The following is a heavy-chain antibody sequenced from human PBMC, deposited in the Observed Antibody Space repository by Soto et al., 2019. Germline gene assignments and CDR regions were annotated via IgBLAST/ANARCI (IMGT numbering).Heavy chain of an antibody. CDR2: ISSSSSYI. Sequence: GSLRLSCAASGFTFSSYSMNWVRQAPGKGLEWVSSISSSSSYIYYADSVKGRFTISRDNAKNSLYLQMNSLRAEDTAVYYCARVAMIVVVNGAFDIWGQGTMVTVSS. J-gene: IGHJ3*02. CDR1: GFTFSSYS. V-gene: IGHV3-21*01. CDR3: ARVAMIVVVNGAFDI. D-gene: IGHD3-22*01.